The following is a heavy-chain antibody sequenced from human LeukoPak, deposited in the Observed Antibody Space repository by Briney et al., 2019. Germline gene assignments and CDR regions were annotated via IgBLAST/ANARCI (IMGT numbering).Heavy chain of an antibody. CDR3: ARVSLPYYYDSSGSGPFDY. Sequence: GASVKVSCKASGGTFSSYAISWVRQAPGQGLEWVGGIIPIFGTANYAQKFQGRVTITADESTSTAYMELSSLRSEDTAVYYCARVSLPYYYDSSGSGPFDYWGQGTLVTVSS. V-gene: IGHV1-69*13. J-gene: IGHJ4*02. CDR2: IIPIFGTA. CDR1: GGTFSSYA. D-gene: IGHD3-22*01.